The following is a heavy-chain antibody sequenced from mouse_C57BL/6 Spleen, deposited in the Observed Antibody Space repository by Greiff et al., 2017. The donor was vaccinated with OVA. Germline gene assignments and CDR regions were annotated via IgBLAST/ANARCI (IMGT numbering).Heavy chain of an antibody. Sequence: EVQLQQSGPGLVKPSQSLSLTCSVTGYSITSGYSWNWIRQFPGNKLEWMGYISYDGSNNYNPSLKNRISITRDTSKNQFFLKLNSVTTEDTATYYCARGSYDGFAYWGQGTLVTVSA. J-gene: IGHJ3*01. D-gene: IGHD2-12*01. V-gene: IGHV3-6*01. CDR3: ARGSYDGFAY. CDR2: ISYDGSN. CDR1: GYSITSGYS.